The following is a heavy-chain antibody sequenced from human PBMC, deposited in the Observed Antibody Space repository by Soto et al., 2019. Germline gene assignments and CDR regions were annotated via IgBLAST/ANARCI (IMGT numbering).Heavy chain of an antibody. Sequence: QVQLVQSGAEVKKPGASVKVSCKASGYTFTSYGISWVRQAPGQGLEWMGWINGYNGNTNYAQKLQGRVTMTTDTCTSTAYLDLRSLRSDDTAVYFCARDTSRGEYDYWGQGTLVTVSS. D-gene: IGHD3-10*01. V-gene: IGHV1-18*01. J-gene: IGHJ4*02. CDR3: ARDTSRGEYDY. CDR1: GYTFTSYG. CDR2: INGYNGNT.